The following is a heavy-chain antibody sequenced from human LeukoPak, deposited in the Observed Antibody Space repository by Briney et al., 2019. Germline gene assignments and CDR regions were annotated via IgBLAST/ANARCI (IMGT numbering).Heavy chain of an antibody. J-gene: IGHJ4*02. D-gene: IGHD1-20*01. Sequence: GGSLRLSCTASGLTFSSYDMHWVRQAPGKGLEWVSGISYDGSYKYYGDSVKGRFTISRDNSKNTLYLQMNSLRGEDTAVYYCANRLFGITAAALFAYWGQGTLVTVSS. CDR3: ANRLFGITAAALFAY. CDR1: GLTFSSYD. V-gene: IGHV3-30*18. CDR2: ISYDGSYK.